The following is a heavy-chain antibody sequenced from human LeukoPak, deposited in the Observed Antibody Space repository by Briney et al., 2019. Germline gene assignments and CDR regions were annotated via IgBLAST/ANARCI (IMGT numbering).Heavy chain of an antibody. CDR3: ARGAFGVVNY. CDR2: IYYSGST. J-gene: IGHJ4*02. V-gene: IGHV4-39*01. Sequence: PSETLSLTCTVSGGSISSSTYYWGWIRQPPGKGLEWIATIYYSGSTYYNPSLKSRVTISVDTSKNQFSLKLSSVTAADTAVYYCARGAFGVVNYWGQGTLVTVSS. CDR1: GGSISSSTYY. D-gene: IGHD3-3*01.